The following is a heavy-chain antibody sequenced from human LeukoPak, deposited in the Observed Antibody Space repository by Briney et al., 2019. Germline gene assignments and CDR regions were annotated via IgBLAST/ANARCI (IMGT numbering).Heavy chain of an antibody. CDR3: GKTTTAYSSGRYPGWPIDY. V-gene: IGHV3-23*01. CDR2: IFGSGGSA. CDR1: GFSFNNFA. Sequence: GGSLRLSCAASGFSFNNFAMYWVRQAPGKGLEWVSGIFGSGGSAHYTDSVKGRFTISRDNSKSTVYLQMTGLRPEDTAVYYCGKTTTAYSSGRYPGWPIDYWGQGTLVTVSS. J-gene: IGHJ4*02. D-gene: IGHD6-19*01.